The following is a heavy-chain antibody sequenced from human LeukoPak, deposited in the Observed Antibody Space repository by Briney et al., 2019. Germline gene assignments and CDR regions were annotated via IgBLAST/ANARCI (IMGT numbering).Heavy chain of an antibody. V-gene: IGHV3-21*01. CDR1: GFTFNTYS. CDR3: ARHVSCSSASCYYLFDP. CDR2: ICSSSSYI. Sequence: GGSLRLSCAASGFTFNTYSMTWVRQAPGKGLEWVTSICSSSSYIYYADAVKGRFTVSRDNAKNSLHLQMNSLRAEDTAVYYCARHVSCSSASCYYLFDPWGQGTLVTVSS. J-gene: IGHJ5*02. D-gene: IGHD2-2*01.